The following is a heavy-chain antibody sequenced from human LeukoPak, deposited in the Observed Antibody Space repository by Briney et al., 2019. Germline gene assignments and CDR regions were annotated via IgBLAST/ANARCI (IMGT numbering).Heavy chain of an antibody. D-gene: IGHD6-13*01. CDR2: ISSSSSYI. CDR3: ARDVSQQLGHDY. V-gene: IGHV3-21*01. CDR1: GFTFSSYA. J-gene: IGHJ4*02. Sequence: PGGSLRLSCAASGFTFSSYAMNWVRQAPGKGLEWVSSISSSSSYIYYADSVKGRFTISRDNAKNSLYLQMNSLRAEDTAVYYCARDVSQQLGHDYWGQGTLVTVSS.